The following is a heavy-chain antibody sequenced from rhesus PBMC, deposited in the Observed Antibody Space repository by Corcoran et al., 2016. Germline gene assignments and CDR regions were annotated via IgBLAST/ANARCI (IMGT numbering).Heavy chain of an antibody. D-gene: IGHD5-36*01. CDR2: IYGSSGST. J-gene: IGHJ4*01. V-gene: IGHV4-76*01. CDR1: GYSISSGYD. Sequence: QVQLQESGPGVVKPSETLSLTCAVSGYSISSGYDWSWIRQPPGKGLEFIGYIYGSSGSTNYNPSLTNRVTISKVTSKTQFSLKLSSVTAADTAVYYCARDRATVDFDYWGQGVLVTVSS. CDR3: ARDRATVDFDY.